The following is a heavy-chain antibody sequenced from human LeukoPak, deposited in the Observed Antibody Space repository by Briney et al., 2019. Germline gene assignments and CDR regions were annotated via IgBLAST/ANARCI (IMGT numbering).Heavy chain of an antibody. CDR1: GGSFSGYY. V-gene: IGHV4-34*01. J-gene: IGHJ4*02. CDR2: INHSGGT. D-gene: IGHD6-6*01. Sequence: SETLSLTCVVYGGSFSGYYWNWIRQPPGKGLEWIGEINHSGGTNFNPSLKSRVTISVDTSKKQLSLKLSSVTAADTAVYYCARVTLGWGAARRFDYWGQGTLVTVSS. CDR3: ARVTLGWGAARRFDY.